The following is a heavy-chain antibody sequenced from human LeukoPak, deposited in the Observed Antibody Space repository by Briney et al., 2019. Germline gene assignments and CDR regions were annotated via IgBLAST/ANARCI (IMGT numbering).Heavy chain of an antibody. CDR2: IGSSDSTT. CDR3: ASSRRYCSSTSCPLGV. J-gene: IGHJ4*02. Sequence: GGSLRLSCVASGFTFSSYEMNWVRQAPGKGLEWLSYIGSSDSTTHYADSVKGRFTISRDNAKNSLYLQMNSLRAEDTAVYYCASSRRYCSSTSCPLGVWGQGTLVTVSS. D-gene: IGHD2-2*01. V-gene: IGHV3-48*03. CDR1: GFTFSSYE.